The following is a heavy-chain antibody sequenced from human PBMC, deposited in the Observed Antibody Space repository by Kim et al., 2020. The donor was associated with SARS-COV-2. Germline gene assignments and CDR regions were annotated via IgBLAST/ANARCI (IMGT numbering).Heavy chain of an antibody. D-gene: IGHD3-22*01. J-gene: IGHJ5*02. CDR1: GGSISSSSYY. CDR2: IYYSGST. V-gene: IGHV4-39*01. Sequence: SETLSLTCTVSGGSISSSSYYWGWIRQPPGKGLEWIGSIYYSGSTYYNPSLKSRVTISVDTSKNQFSLKLSSVTAADTAVYYCARQHTTNRITMIVVGPSRGFDPWGQGTLVTVSS. CDR3: ARQHTTNRITMIVVGPSRGFDP.